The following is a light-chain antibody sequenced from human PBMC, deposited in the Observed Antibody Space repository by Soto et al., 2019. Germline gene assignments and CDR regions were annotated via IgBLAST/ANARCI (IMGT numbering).Light chain of an antibody. CDR1: QSVSSSY. V-gene: IGKV3-20*01. CDR3: QQYGSSPFT. Sequence: EIVLTQSPVTLSLSPVERATLSCRASQSVSSSYLAWYQQKPGQAPRLLIYGASSRATGIPDRFSGSGSGTDFTLTISRLEPEDFAVYYCQQYGSSPFTFGPGTKVDIK. J-gene: IGKJ3*01. CDR2: GAS.